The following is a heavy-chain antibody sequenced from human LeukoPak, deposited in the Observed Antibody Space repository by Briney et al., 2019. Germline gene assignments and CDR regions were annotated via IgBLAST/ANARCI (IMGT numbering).Heavy chain of an antibody. CDR3: ARSRPGAFYYDSSGYYLTAADLDY. D-gene: IGHD3-22*01. CDR1: GGSFSGYY. J-gene: IGHJ4*02. CDR2: INHSGST. V-gene: IGHV4-34*01. Sequence: PSETLSLTCAVYGGSFSGYYWSWIRQPPGKGLEWIGEINHSGSTNYNPSLKSRVTISVDTSKNQFSLKLSSVTAADTAVYYCARSRPGAFYYDSSGYYLTAADLDYWGQGTLVTVFS.